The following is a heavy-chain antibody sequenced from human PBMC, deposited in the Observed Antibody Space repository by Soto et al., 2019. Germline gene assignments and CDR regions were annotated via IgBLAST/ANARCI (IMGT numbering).Heavy chain of an antibody. J-gene: IGHJ6*03. CDR3: ARSPRILYRVIYYYYMDV. Sequence: SETLCLTCTVSGGSIRSSSYYWGWIRQPPGKGLEWIGSIYYSGSTYYNPSLKSRVTISVDTSKNQFSLKLSSVTAADTAVYYCARSPRILYRVIYYYYMDVWGKGTTVTVSS. D-gene: IGHD2-8*01. CDR2: IYYSGST. V-gene: IGHV4-39*01. CDR1: GGSIRSSSYY.